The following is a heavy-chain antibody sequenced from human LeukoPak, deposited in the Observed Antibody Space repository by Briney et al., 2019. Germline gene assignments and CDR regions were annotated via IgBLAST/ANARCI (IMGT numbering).Heavy chain of an antibody. CDR2: INHSGST. J-gene: IGHJ5*02. V-gene: IGHV4-34*01. D-gene: IGHD3-16*01. CDR1: GGSFSGYY. Sequence: SETLSLTCAVYGGSFSGYYWSWIRQPPGKGLEWIGEINHSGSTNYNPSLKSRVTISVDTSKNQFSLKLGSVTAADTAVYYCARVSSARIMITFGGAARNWFDPWGQGTLVTVSS. CDR3: ARVSSARIMITFGGAARNWFDP.